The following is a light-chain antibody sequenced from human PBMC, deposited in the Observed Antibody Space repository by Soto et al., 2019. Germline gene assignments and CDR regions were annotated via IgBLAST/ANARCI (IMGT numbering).Light chain of an antibody. Sequence: EIVMIQVLAALFESPEERATLSCRVSESVSGNLAWYQQKPGQAPRLLIYDTASRATAIPARFSGSGSGTEFTLTISSLQSEDFTVYYCQQYSKWPTFGQGTRLEIK. CDR1: ESVSGN. CDR3: QQYSKWPT. CDR2: DTA. V-gene: IGKV3-15*01. J-gene: IGKJ5*01.